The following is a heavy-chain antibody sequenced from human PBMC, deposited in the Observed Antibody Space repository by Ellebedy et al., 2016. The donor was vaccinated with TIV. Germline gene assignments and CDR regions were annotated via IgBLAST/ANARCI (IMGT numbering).Heavy chain of an antibody. CDR3: ARHPNYYNSIGYYRRPPTEWFFDL. J-gene: IGHJ2*01. Sequence: MPSETLSLTCTVSDGSIRSYYWNWIRQPPGKGLEWIGYVYYSGNSHYNPSLMSRVAMSVDTSKKQFSLKLSSVTAADTAVYYCARHPNYYNSIGYYRRPPTEWFFDLWGRGTLVTVSS. CDR1: DGSIRSYY. D-gene: IGHD3-22*01. V-gene: IGHV4-59*01. CDR2: VYYSGNS.